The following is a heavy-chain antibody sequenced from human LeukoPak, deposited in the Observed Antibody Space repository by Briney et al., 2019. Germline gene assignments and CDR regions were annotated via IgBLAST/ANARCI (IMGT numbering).Heavy chain of an antibody. Sequence: SQTLSLTCTVSGGSISSGVYSWSWIRQHPGKGLEWIGYIYYSGSTYYNPSLKSRVTISVDTSKNQFSLKLSSVTAADTAVYYCARGGNDFWSGYYSNGYYYYMDVWGKGTTVTVSS. CDR3: ARGGNDFWSGYYSNGYYYYMDV. CDR2: IYYSGST. D-gene: IGHD3-3*01. V-gene: IGHV4-31*03. CDR1: GGSISSGVYS. J-gene: IGHJ6*03.